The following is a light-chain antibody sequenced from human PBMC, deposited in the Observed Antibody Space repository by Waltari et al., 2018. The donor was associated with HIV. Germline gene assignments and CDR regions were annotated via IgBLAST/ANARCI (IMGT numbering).Light chain of an antibody. CDR2: AAS. J-gene: IGKJ5*01. V-gene: IGKV3-20*01. CDR3: QQYGSSPIT. CDR1: QSVSTTY. Sequence: EIVSTQSPGPLSLSSGERATLSCRASQSVSTTYLAWYQQKPGQAPRLLIYAASSRATGIPDRFSGSGSGTDFTLTISRLEPEDFAVYYCQQYGSSPITFGQGTRLEIK.